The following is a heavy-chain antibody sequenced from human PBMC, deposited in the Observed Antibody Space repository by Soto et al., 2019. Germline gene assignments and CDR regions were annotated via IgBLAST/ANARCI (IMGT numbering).Heavy chain of an antibody. CDR1: GYTFTSYG. J-gene: IGHJ6*02. D-gene: IGHD2-2*02. CDR3: ARDGGCSSTSCYRGDYYYYYGMDV. V-gene: IGHV1-69*06. CDR2: IIPIFGTA. Sequence: SVKVSCKASGYTFTSYGISWVRQAPGQGLEWMGGIIPIFGTANYAQKFQGRVTITADKSTSTAYMELSSLRSEDTAVYYCARDGGCSSTSCYRGDYYYYYGMDVWGQGTTVTVSS.